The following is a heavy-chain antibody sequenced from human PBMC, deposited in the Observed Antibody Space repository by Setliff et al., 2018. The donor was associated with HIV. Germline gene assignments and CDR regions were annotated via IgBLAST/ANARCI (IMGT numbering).Heavy chain of an antibody. CDR3: AADMVYGDHGRAFDI. D-gene: IGHD4-17*01. Sequence: ASVKVSCKASGYTFTNYGISWVRQAPGQGLEWMGLISGYNGDTNYAQKLQGRVTMTTDTSTRTAYMELGSLRSDDTAIYYCAADMVYGDHGRAFDIWGQATMVTVS. J-gene: IGHJ3*02. CDR2: ISGYNGDT. V-gene: IGHV1-18*01. CDR1: GYTFTNYG.